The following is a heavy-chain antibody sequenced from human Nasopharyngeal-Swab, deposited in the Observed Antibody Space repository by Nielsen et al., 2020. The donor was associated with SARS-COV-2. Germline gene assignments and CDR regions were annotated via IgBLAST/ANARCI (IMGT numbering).Heavy chain of an antibody. Sequence: SETLSLTCSVSGASIRSSGYYWGWVRQPPGKGLEWIGSLYYTGDTYYNPSLRGRVSLSVDTSKNQVSLKLSSVTAADTSIYYCARVVPARVTFDYWGQGLLVTVSS. CDR1: GASIRSSGYY. J-gene: IGHJ4*02. CDR3: ARVVPARVTFDY. D-gene: IGHD5-18*01. V-gene: IGHV4-39*07. CDR2: LYYTGDT.